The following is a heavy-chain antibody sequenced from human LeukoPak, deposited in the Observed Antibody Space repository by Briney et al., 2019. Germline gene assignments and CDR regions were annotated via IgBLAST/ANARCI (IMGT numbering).Heavy chain of an antibody. D-gene: IGHD3-9*01. CDR1: GGTFSSYA. CDR3: ARVSTGTLDY. Sequence: ALKVSCKASGGTFSSYAISWVRPAPGQGLEGMGGIIPIFGTANYAQKFQGRVTITADKSTSTAYMELSSLRSEDTAVYYCARVSTGTLDYWGQGTLVTVSS. V-gene: IGHV1-69*06. J-gene: IGHJ4*02. CDR2: IIPIFGTA.